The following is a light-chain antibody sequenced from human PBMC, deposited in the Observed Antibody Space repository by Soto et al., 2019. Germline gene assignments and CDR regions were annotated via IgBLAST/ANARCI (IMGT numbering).Light chain of an antibody. CDR2: DVS. J-gene: IGLJ1*01. CDR1: RTDVADGYDY. V-gene: IGLV2-14*03. Sequence: QSVLTQPASVSGSPGQSIAISCTGVRTDVADGYDYVSWYQQHPGQAPQLIIYDVSNRPSGVSDRFSGSKSGNTASLTISGLQAEDEAEYYCTSYTSSTTFYVIGTGTKVXVL. CDR3: TSYTSSTTFYV.